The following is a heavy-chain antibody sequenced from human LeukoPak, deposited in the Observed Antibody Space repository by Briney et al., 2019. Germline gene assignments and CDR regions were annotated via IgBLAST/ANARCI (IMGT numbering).Heavy chain of an antibody. J-gene: IGHJ4*02. D-gene: IGHD2-15*01. CDR2: IKNKSYGATT. V-gene: IGHV3-15*01. CDR3: TTGSASH. Sequence: GGSLRLSCVASGFTFSDAWMSWVRQAPGKGLEWVGHIKNKSYGATTDYAAPVKGRSAISRDDSTNTLYLQMISLKTEDTAVYYCTTGSASHWGQGTLVTVSS. CDR1: GFTFSDAW.